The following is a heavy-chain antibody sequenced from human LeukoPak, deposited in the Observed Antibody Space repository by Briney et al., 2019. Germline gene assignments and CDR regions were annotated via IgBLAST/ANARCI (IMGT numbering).Heavy chain of an antibody. CDR2: IYHSGSS. Sequence: PSRTLSLTCTVSGGSISSGDSYWNWVRQPPGKGLEWIGYIYHSGSSYYTPSLTIRVTMSVDPSKNQFSLKLSSVTVTDTAVYYCARGVYDDLYYFDFWGQGTLVTVSS. J-gene: IGHJ4*02. V-gene: IGHV4-30-4*01. D-gene: IGHD3-3*01. CDR3: ARGVYDDLYYFDF. CDR1: GGSISSGDSY.